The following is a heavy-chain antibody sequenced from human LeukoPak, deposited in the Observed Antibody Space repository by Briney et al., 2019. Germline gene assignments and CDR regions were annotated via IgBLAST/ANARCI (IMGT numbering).Heavy chain of an antibody. CDR1: GGSFSGYY. Sequence: SETLSLTCAVYGGSFSGYYWSWIRQPPGKGLEWIGEINHSGSTNYNPSLKSRVTISVDTSKNQFSLKLSSVTAADTAVYHCARDSVCSSTSCYTFHDYWGQGTLVTVSS. CDR2: INHSGST. V-gene: IGHV4-34*01. J-gene: IGHJ4*02. D-gene: IGHD2-2*02. CDR3: ARDSVCSSTSCYTFHDY.